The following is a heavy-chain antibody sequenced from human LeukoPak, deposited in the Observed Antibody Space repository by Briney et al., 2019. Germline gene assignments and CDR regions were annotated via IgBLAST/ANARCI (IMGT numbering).Heavy chain of an antibody. Sequence: SETLSLTCSVSGGSISLSYYYWGWIRQPPGKALEWIGSVYYSGPTSYNPSLKSRVTISVDMSKNHFSLRLSSVTAADTAMYYCARGTLYSGWSYYFDYWGQGSQVTVSS. CDR3: ARGTLYSGWSYYFDY. CDR2: VYYSGPT. V-gene: IGHV4-39*07. CDR1: GGSISLSYYY. D-gene: IGHD6-19*01. J-gene: IGHJ4*02.